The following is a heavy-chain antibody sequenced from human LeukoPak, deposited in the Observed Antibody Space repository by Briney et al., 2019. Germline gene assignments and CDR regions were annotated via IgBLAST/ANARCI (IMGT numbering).Heavy chain of an antibody. CDR2: ISWNSGSI. CDR1: GFTFSSYA. J-gene: IGHJ4*02. CDR3: AKNDILTGYDY. Sequence: PGGSLRLSCAASGFTFSSYAMHWVRQAPGKGLEWVSGISWNSGSIGYADSVKGRFTISRDNAKNSLYLQMNSLRAEDTALYYCAKNDILTGYDYWGQGTLVTVSS. V-gene: IGHV3-9*01. D-gene: IGHD3-9*01.